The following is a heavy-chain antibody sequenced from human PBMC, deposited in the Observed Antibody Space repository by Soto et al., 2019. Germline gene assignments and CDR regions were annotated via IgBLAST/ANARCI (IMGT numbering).Heavy chain of an antibody. CDR1: GGTFSSYA. Sequence: QVQLVQSGAEVKKPGSSVKVSCKASGGTFSSYAISWVRQAPGQGLEWMGGIIPIFGTANYAQKFQGRVTITADESTRTAYMELSSLRSEDTAVYYCAREGMGHFMLRGVIDGYYYYYCMDVWGQGTTVTGSS. V-gene: IGHV1-69*01. J-gene: IGHJ6*02. CDR2: IIPIFGTA. D-gene: IGHD3-10*01. CDR3: AREGMGHFMLRGVIDGYYYYYCMDV.